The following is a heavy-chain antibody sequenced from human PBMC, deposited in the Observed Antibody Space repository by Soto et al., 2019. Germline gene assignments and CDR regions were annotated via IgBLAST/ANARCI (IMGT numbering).Heavy chain of an antibody. CDR2: INHSGST. V-gene: IGHV4-34*01. D-gene: IGHD6-13*01. Sequence: QVQLQQWGAGLLKPSETLSLTCAVYGGSFSGYYWSWIRQPPGKGLEWIGEINHSGSTNYNPSLTSRVTISVDTSKNQFSLKLSSVTAADTAVYYCARSGPTMRAAAVPYWGQGTLVTVSS. CDR1: GGSFSGYY. J-gene: IGHJ4*02. CDR3: ARSGPTMRAAAVPY.